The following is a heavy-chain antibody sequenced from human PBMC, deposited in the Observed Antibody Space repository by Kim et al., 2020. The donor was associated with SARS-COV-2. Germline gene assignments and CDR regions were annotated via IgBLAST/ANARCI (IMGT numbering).Heavy chain of an antibody. Sequence: GGSLRLSCAASGFTFDDYAMHWVRQAPGKGLEWVSGISWNSGSIGYADSVKGRFTISRDNAKNSLYLQMNSLRAEDTALYYCAKVGSGWRAARLGYGMDVWGQGTTVTVSS. CDR1: GFTFDDYA. V-gene: IGHV3-9*01. D-gene: IGHD6-6*01. CDR2: ISWNSGSI. J-gene: IGHJ6*02. CDR3: AKVGSGWRAARLGYGMDV.